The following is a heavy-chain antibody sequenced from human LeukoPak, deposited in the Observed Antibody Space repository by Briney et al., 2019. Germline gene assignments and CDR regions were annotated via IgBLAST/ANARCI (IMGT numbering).Heavy chain of an antibody. V-gene: IGHV3-64*01. Sequence: GGSLRLSCAASGFTVSGNYMSWVRQAPGKGLEYVSGISSNGLSTYYANSVKGRFTISRDNSKNTLYLQMGSLRAEDMAVYYCARRKDVSYYFFDFWGQGTLVTVSS. D-gene: IGHD1-26*01. CDR2: ISSNGLST. CDR1: GFTVSGNY. CDR3: ARRKDVSYYFFDF. J-gene: IGHJ4*02.